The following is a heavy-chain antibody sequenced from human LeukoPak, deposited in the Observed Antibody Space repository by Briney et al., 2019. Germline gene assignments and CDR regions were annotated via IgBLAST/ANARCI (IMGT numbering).Heavy chain of an antibody. CDR2: IRGSGGST. D-gene: IGHD3-22*01. CDR1: GFTFSSYA. Sequence: GGSLRLSCAASGFTFSSYAMSWVRQAPGKGLEWVSAIRGSGGSTYYAYSVKGRFTISRDNSKNTLYLQMNSLRAEDTAVYYCAKGSTSYYYDSSGYYYSPPAEYFQHWGQGTLVTVSS. V-gene: IGHV3-23*01. CDR3: AKGSTSYYYDSSGYYYSPPAEYFQH. J-gene: IGHJ1*01.